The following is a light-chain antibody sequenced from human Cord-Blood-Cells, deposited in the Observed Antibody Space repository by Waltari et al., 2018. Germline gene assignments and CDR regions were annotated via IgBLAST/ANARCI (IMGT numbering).Light chain of an antibody. Sequence: DIQMTQSPSTLSASVGDRVTITCRASQSISSWLAWYQQKPGKAPKLLIYDASSLESGVPSRFSGSGSVTEFTLTISCLQPDDFATYYCQQYNSYLTFGGGTKVEIK. J-gene: IGKJ4*01. CDR3: QQYNSYLT. CDR1: QSISSW. CDR2: DAS. V-gene: IGKV1-5*01.